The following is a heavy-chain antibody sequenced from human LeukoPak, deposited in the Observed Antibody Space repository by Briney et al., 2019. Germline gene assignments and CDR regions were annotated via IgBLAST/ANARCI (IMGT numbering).Heavy chain of an antibody. J-gene: IGHJ4*02. CDR1: GYPLTDLS. CDR3: ATEPGWGSGTGA. D-gene: IGHD7-27*01. V-gene: IGHV1-24*01. CDR2: FDLQDVET. Sequence: ASVKVSCKVSGYPLTDLSMHWVRQAPGKGLEWMGDFDLQDVETVYAQKFQGRVTMTEDTSTDTAYMELSSLMSDDTAVYYCATEPGWGSGTGAWGQGTLVTVSS.